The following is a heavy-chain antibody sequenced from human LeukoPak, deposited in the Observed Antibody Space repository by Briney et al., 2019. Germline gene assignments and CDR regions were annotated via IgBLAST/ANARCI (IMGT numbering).Heavy chain of an antibody. D-gene: IGHD6-13*01. CDR3: ARGGSSWYADY. Sequence: PSETLSLTCTVSGDSISSYYWSWIRQPPGKGLEWIGYIHYSGSTSYNPSLKSRVTMSVDTSNDQFSLKVSSVTAADTAVYYCARGGSSWYADYWGQGTLVTVSS. J-gene: IGHJ4*02. CDR2: IHYSGST. CDR1: GDSISSYY. V-gene: IGHV4-59*01.